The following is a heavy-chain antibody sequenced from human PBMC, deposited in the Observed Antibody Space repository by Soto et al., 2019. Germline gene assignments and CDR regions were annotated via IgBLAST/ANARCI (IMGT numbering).Heavy chain of an antibody. V-gene: IGHV4-39*01. CDR3: ARQYNWNDVGYYYYGMDV. Sequence: PSETLSLTCTVSGGSISSSSYYWGWIRQPPGKGLEWIGSIYYSGSTYYNPSLKSRVTISVDTSKNQFSLKLSSVTAADTAVYYCARQYNWNDVGYYYYGMDVWGQGNTVTVSS. CDR2: IYYSGST. CDR1: GGSISSSSYY. J-gene: IGHJ6*02. D-gene: IGHD1-20*01.